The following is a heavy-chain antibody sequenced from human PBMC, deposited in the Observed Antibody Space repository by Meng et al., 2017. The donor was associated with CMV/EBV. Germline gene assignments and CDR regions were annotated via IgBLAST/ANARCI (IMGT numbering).Heavy chain of an antibody. V-gene: IGHV4-30-4*08. J-gene: IGHJ6*02. CDR2: IYYSGST. CDR1: GGSTSSGDYY. Sequence: SETLSLTCTVSGGSTSSGDYYWSWIRQPPGKGLEWIGYIYYSGSTYYNPSLKSRVTISVDTSKNQFSLKLSSVTAADTAVYYCARGVYYDFWSGYYYYYGMDVWGQGTTVTVSS. D-gene: IGHD3-3*01. CDR3: ARGVYYDFWSGYYYYYGMDV.